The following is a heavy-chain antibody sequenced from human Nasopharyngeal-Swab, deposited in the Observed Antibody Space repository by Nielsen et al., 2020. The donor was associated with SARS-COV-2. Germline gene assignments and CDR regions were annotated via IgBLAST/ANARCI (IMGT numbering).Heavy chain of an antibody. V-gene: IGHV3-23*01. Sequence: GESLKISWAASGFAISSYAMSWVRQAPGKGREWVSAISGSGGSTYYADSVKGRFTISRDNSKNTLYLQMNSLRAEDTAVYYCAKVSSSSSDYYYYYMDVWGKGTTVTVSS. CDR3: AKVSSSSSDYYYYYMDV. CDR2: ISGSGGST. J-gene: IGHJ6*03. CDR1: GFAISSYA. D-gene: IGHD6-6*01.